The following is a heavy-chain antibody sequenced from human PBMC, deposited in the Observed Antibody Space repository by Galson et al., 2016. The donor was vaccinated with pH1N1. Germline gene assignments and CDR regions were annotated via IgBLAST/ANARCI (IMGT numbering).Heavy chain of an antibody. D-gene: IGHD1-1*01. CDR2: IYAGDSDA. CDR3: ARQNEGALDV. J-gene: IGHJ6*02. Sequence: QSGAEVKKPGESLKISCKASGYSFTTHWIGWVRQMPGKGLEWMGIIYAGDSDAKSSPSLKGQVSFSVDKSITTADLQWRSLKASDTAIYYCARQNEGALDVWGQGTTVTVSS. CDR1: GYSFTTHW. V-gene: IGHV5-51*01.